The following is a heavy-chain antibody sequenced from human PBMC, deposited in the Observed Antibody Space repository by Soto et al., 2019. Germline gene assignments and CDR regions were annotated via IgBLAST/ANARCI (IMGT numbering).Heavy chain of an antibody. Sequence: VTSVKVSCKDSGYTYASYDSKWVRQATGQGLEWMGWVNPNSGTTGYAQKFQGRVTMTRNTSITTAYMELSSLRSEDTAVYYCARGGYVDFDYWGQGTLVTVSS. D-gene: IGHD5-12*01. J-gene: IGHJ4*02. CDR1: GYTYASYD. V-gene: IGHV1-8*01. CDR3: ARGGYVDFDY. CDR2: VNPNSGTT.